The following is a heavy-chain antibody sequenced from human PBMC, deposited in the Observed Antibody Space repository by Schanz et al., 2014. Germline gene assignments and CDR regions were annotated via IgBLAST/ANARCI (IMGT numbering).Heavy chain of an antibody. D-gene: IGHD3-10*01. V-gene: IGHV3-30-3*01. CDR1: GFTFSSYS. CDR3: AKGRFGELSAFDI. J-gene: IGHJ3*02. Sequence: VQLLESGGGVVQPGKSLRLSCAASGFTFSSYSMHWVRQAPGKGLEWVAAITTAGTKMYYADSVRGRFTVSRDNSKTTVYLQMNSLRAEDTAVYYCAKGRFGELSAFDIWGQGTMVTVSS. CDR2: ITTAGTKM.